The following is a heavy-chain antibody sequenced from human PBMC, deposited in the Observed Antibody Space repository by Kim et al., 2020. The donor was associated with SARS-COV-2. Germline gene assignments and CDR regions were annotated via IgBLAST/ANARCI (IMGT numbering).Heavy chain of an antibody. V-gene: IGHV3-33*05. Sequence: GGSLRLSCAASGFTFSNYGMHWVRQAPGKGLEWVAVISYDGSSTYYADSVKGRFTISRDNSKNTLYLQMNSLRAEDTAVYYCARDQSAIVWGMSFDY. J-gene: IGHJ4*01. CDR3: ARDQSAIVWGMSFDY. D-gene: IGHD2-8*02. CDR1: GFTFSNYG. CDR2: ISYDGSST.